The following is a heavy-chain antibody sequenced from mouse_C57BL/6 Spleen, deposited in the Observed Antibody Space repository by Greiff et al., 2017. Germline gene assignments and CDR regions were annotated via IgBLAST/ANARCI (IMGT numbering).Heavy chain of an antibody. CDR3: ARAYYDYGLDY. J-gene: IGHJ2*01. D-gene: IGHD2-4*01. Sequence: VQLKQSGPGLVKPSQSLSLTCSVTGYSITSGYYWNWIRQFPGNKLEWMGYISYDGSNNYNPSLKNRISITRDTSKNQFFLKLNSVTTEDTATYYCARAYYDYGLDYWGQGTTLTVSS. V-gene: IGHV3-6*01. CDR2: ISYDGSN. CDR1: GYSITSGYY.